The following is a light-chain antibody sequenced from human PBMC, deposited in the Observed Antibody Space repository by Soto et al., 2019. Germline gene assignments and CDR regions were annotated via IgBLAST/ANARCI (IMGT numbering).Light chain of an antibody. CDR2: DVT. J-gene: IGLJ1*01. CDR3: CSYAGGYIYV. Sequence: QSALTQPRSVSGSPGQSVTISCTGTNSDVGTYNYVSWYQQQPGKAPKLMIYDVTKRPSGVPDRFSGSKSGNTASLTISGLQAVDEADYYCCSYAGGYIYVFGTGTKVTVL. CDR1: NSDVGTYNY. V-gene: IGLV2-11*01.